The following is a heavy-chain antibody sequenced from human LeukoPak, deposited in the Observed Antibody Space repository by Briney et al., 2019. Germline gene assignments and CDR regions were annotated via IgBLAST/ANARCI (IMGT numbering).Heavy chain of an antibody. CDR2: FYYSGST. D-gene: IGHD3-16*01. V-gene: IGHV4-39*07. J-gene: IGHJ4*02. CDR3: ARAGGADRYYFDY. CDR1: GGSISSSSHY. Sequence: SETLSLTCTVSGGSISSSSHYWGWIRQPPGKGLEWIGSFYYSGSTYYNPSLKSRVTISVDTSKNQFSLKLSSVTAADTAVYYCARAGGADRYYFDYWGQGTLVTVSS.